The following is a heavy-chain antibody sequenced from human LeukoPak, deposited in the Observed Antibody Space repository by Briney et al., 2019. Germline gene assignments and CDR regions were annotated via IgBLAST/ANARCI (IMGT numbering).Heavy chain of an antibody. D-gene: IGHD6-13*01. CDR3: ARAPLLAAAGTRGFDY. Sequence: SVKVSCKASGGTFSSYAISWVRQAPGQGLEWMGGIIPIFGTASYAQKFQGRVTITADESTSTAYMELSSLRSEDTAVYYCARAPLLAAAGTRGFDYWGQGTLVTVSS. CDR2: IIPIFGTA. V-gene: IGHV1-69*01. J-gene: IGHJ4*02. CDR1: GGTFSSYA.